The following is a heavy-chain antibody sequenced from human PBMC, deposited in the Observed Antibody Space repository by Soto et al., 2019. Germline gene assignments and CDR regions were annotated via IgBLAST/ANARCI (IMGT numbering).Heavy chain of an antibody. CDR3: ARDRYCSGGSCYLYYYYYMDV. V-gene: IGHV4-34*01. J-gene: IGHJ6*03. D-gene: IGHD2-15*01. CDR1: GGSFSGYY. Sequence: SETLSLTCAVYGGSFSGYYWSWIRQPPGKGLEWIGEINHSGSTNYNPSLKSRVTISVDTSKNQFSLKLSSVTAADTAVYYCARDRYCSGGSCYLYYYYYMDVWGKGTTVTVSS. CDR2: INHSGST.